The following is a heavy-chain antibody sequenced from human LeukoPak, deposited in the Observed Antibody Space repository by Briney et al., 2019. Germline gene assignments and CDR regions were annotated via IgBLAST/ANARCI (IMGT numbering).Heavy chain of an antibody. V-gene: IGHV1-24*01. D-gene: IGHD4-23*01. J-gene: IGHJ5*02. Sequence: ASVKVSCKVSGYTFSELSIHWVRQAPGKGLEWMGGFDPEEDKIVHPQKFQGRVIMTEDTSTDTAYMELSSLRSEDTAVYYCAIFGGNPLNWFSPWGQGTLVIVSS. CDR3: AIFGGNPLNWFSP. CDR1: GYTFSELS. CDR2: FDPEEDKI.